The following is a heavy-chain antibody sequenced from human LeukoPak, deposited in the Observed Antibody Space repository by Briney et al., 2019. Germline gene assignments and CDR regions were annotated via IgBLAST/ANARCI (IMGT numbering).Heavy chain of an antibody. CDR1: GFTFSDYY. CDR3: VRDNPRCCGVVPVNIDDF. D-gene: IGHD2-15*01. Sequence: GGSLRLSCATSGFTFSDYYMTWVRQAPEKGLEWVANINQGGSEKKYVDSVKGRFTISRDNTMNSLYLQMNSLRAEDTAVYYCVRDNPRCCGVVPVNIDDFWGQGTLVTVSS. V-gene: IGHV3-7*01. J-gene: IGHJ4*02. CDR2: INQGGSEK.